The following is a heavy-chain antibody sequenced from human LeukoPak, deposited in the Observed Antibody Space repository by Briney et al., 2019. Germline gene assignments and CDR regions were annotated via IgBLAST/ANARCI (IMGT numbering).Heavy chain of an antibody. CDR2: IKQDGSEK. CDR1: GFTFSSYW. J-gene: IGHJ5*02. Sequence: PGGSLRLSCAASGFTFSSYWMSWVRQAPGKGLEWVANIKQDGSEKYYVDSVKGRFTVSRDNAKKLLFLQMNSLRVEDTAVYHCARQAAYYYGSGSHYRWFDPWGQGTLVTVSS. CDR3: ARQAAYYYGSGSHYRWFDP. V-gene: IGHV3-7*01. D-gene: IGHD3-10*01.